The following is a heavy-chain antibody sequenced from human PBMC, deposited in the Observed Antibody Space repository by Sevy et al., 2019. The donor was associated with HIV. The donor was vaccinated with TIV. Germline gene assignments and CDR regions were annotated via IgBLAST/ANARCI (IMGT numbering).Heavy chain of an antibody. CDR1: GVSISNYY. V-gene: IGHV4-59*01. CDR3: AGGYGDYDLANYYYYYYLDV. Sequence: SETLSLTCTVSGVSISNYYWSWIRQPPGKGLEWIGNIYNSGTTNYNPSLQSRVTISVDTSKNQFSLRLRSVTAADTAVYYCAGGYGDYDLANYYYYYYLDVWGKGTTVTVSS. J-gene: IGHJ6*03. CDR2: IYNSGTT. D-gene: IGHD4-17*01.